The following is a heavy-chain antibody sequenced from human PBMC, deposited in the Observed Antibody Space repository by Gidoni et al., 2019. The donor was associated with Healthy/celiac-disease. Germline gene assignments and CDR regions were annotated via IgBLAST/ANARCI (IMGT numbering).Heavy chain of an antibody. CDR3: AKAMIVVVITFDAFDI. CDR2: ISYDGSNK. D-gene: IGHD3-22*01. CDR1: GFTFSSYA. V-gene: IGHV3-30-3*01. J-gene: IGHJ3*02. Sequence: QVQLVESGGGVVQPGRSLRLSCAASGFTFSSYAMHWVRQAPGKGLEWVAVISYDGSNKYYADSVKGRFTISRDNSKNTLYLQMNSLRAEDTAVYYCAKAMIVVVITFDAFDIWGQGTMVTVSS.